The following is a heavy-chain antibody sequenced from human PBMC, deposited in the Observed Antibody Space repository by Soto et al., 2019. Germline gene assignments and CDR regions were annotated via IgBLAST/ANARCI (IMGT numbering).Heavy chain of an antibody. D-gene: IGHD3-3*01. V-gene: IGHV3-20*01. CDR2: INWNGGST. Sequence: GGSLRLSCAASGFTFDDYGMSWVRQAPGKGLEWVSGINWNGGSTGYADSVKGRFTISRDNAKNSLYLQMNSLRAEDTALYHCARDRALFGVVHSRWFDPWGQGTLVTVSS. CDR3: ARDRALFGVVHSRWFDP. CDR1: GFTFDDYG. J-gene: IGHJ5*02.